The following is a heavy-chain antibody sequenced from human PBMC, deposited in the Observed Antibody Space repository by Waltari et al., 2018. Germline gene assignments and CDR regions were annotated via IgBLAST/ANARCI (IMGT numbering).Heavy chain of an antibody. CDR3: ARDDQGNWNYVYDGMDV. V-gene: IGHV3-33*01. Sequence: QVQLVESGGGVVQPGRSLRLSCAASGFTFSSYGMHWVRQAPGQGLEWVAVIWYDGSNKYYADSVKGRFTISRDNSKNTLYLQMNSLRAEDTAVYYCARDDQGNWNYVYDGMDVWGQGTTVTVSS. J-gene: IGHJ6*02. CDR1: GFTFSSYG. CDR2: IWYDGSNK. D-gene: IGHD1-7*01.